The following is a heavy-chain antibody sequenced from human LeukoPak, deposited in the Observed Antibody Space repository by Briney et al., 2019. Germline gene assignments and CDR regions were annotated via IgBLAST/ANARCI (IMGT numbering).Heavy chain of an antibody. CDR2: INSDGSST. CDR1: GFTFSSYW. V-gene: IGHV3-74*01. D-gene: IGHD2-15*01. CDR3: ARDRGAYCSGGSCHSRNWFDP. Sequence: GGSLRLSCAASGFTFSSYWMHWVRQAPGNGLVWVSRINSDGSSTSYADSVKGRFTISRDNAKNTLYLQMNSLRAEDTAVYYCARDRGAYCSGGSCHSRNWFDPWGQGTLVTVSS. J-gene: IGHJ5*02.